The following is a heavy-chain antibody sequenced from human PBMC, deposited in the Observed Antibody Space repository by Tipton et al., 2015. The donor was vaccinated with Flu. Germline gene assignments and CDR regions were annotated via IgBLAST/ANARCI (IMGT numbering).Heavy chain of an antibody. J-gene: IGHJ5*02. CDR2: INPNSGGT. Sequence: QLVQSGAEVKKPGTSVKVSCKASGYTFTGYYMHWVRQAPGQGLEWMGWINPNSGGTNYAQKFQGRVTMTRDTSISTAYMELSRLRSDDTAVYYCARERWIGSSWFDPWGQGTLVTVSS. CDR3: ARERWIGSSWFDP. CDR1: GYTFTGYY. D-gene: IGHD5-12*01. V-gene: IGHV1-2*02.